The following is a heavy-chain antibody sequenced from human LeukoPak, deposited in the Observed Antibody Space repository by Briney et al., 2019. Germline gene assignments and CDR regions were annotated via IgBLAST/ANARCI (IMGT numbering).Heavy chain of an antibody. V-gene: IGHV3-48*01. Sequence: GGSLRLSCAASGFTFSTYNMNWVRQAPGQGLEWVSYISSSSTTIYYADSVKGRFTISRDSAKNSLYLQMNSLRAEDTAVYYCARDTRTVVTRDFDYWGQGTLVTVSS. CDR2: ISSSSTTI. D-gene: IGHD4-23*01. CDR3: ARDTRTVVTRDFDY. J-gene: IGHJ4*02. CDR1: GFTFSTYN.